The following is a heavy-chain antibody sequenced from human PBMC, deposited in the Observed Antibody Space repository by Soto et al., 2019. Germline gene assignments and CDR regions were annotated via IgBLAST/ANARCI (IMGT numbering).Heavy chain of an antibody. J-gene: IGHJ5*02. V-gene: IGHV1-18*01. Sequence: QVPLVQSGVEVKKPGASVKVSCKASGYTFTTYGISWVRQAPGQGLEWMGWISPYDGDTNYAVSIQGRVTLTTDTSTATDYMELRSLRSDDTALYYCARDLGGSHEADSFDPWGQGTLVIVSS. CDR2: ISPYDGDT. CDR3: ARDLGGSHEADSFDP. CDR1: GYTFTTYG. D-gene: IGHD1-26*01.